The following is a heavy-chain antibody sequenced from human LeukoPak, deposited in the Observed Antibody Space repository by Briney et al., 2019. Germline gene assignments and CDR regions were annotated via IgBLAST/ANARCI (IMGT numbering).Heavy chain of an antibody. CDR3: ARGGLGSDY. J-gene: IGHJ4*02. CDR2: INHSGST. CDR1: GGSFSGYY. Sequence: SETLSLTCAVYGGSFSGYYWSWIRQPPGKGLEWIGEINHSGSTNYNPSLKSRVTISADTSKSQFSLKLSSVTAADTAVYYCARGGLGSDYWGQGTLVTVSS. V-gene: IGHV4-34*01. D-gene: IGHD3/OR15-3a*01.